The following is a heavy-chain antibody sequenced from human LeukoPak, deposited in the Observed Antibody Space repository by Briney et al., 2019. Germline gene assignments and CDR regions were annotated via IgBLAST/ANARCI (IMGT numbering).Heavy chain of an antibody. V-gene: IGHV4-31*03. J-gene: IGHJ4*02. CDR2: IHPSGTL. CDR1: GASFSSGDQY. D-gene: IGHD3-22*01. CDR3: SRGLDSRKLGY. Sequence: SQTLSLTCTVSGASFSSGDQYWNWIRQSPGKGLEWIGSIHPSGTLYNNPSLESRVTISIDTSKNQFSLNLNSVTAADTAVYFCSRGLDSRKLGYWGQGTLVTVSS.